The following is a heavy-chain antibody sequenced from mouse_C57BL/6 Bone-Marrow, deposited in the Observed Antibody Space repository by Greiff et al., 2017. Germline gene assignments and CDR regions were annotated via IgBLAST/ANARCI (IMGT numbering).Heavy chain of an antibody. V-gene: IGHV1-55*01. CDR1: GYTFTSYW. CDR2: ILPGSGST. J-gene: IGHJ1*03. Sequence: VQLQQPGAELVKPGASVKMSCKATGYTFTSYWITWVKQRPGQGLEWIGDILPGSGSTNYNEKFKSKATLPVDTSSSTAYMQLSSLTSEDSAVYYCARYYSNYDWYFDVGGTGTTATVSS. D-gene: IGHD2-5*01. CDR3: ARYYSNYDWYFDV.